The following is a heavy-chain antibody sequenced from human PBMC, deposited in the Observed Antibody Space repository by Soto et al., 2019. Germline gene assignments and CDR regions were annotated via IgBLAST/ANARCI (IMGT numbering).Heavy chain of an antibody. D-gene: IGHD2-8*01. CDR1: GGSVSNSNYY. Sequence: LSLTCTVSGGSVSNSNYYWGWTRQSPGKGLEWIGSVYYRGRSYSKSSVKSRVTISVDTSKNQFSLNLNSVTASDTAVYFCVSQRTSVLTQAYFDYWGPGALVTVSS. CDR2: VYYRGRS. J-gene: IGHJ4*02. CDR3: VSQRTSVLTQAYFDY. V-gene: IGHV4-39*01.